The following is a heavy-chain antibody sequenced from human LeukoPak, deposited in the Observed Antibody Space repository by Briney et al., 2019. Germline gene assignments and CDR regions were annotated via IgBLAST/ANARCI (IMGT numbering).Heavy chain of an antibody. CDR3: ANDPNGDYIGALDF. D-gene: IGHD4-17*01. J-gene: IGHJ3*01. CDR2: MRGDGGDI. Sequence: GGSLRLSCTGSGFIFSRYGMVWVRQAPGKGLEWVSAMRGDGGDIRYTDSVKGRFTISRDNSKNTLYLQMNSLRAEDTAVYYCANDPNGDYIGALDFWGQGTMVTVSS. V-gene: IGHV3-23*01. CDR1: GFIFSRYG.